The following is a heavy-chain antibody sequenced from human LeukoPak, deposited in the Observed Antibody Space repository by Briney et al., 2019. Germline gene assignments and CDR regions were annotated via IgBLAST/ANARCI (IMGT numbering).Heavy chain of an antibody. V-gene: IGHV3-23*01. CDR3: AKALGGYWAAAGSYYFDY. J-gene: IGHJ4*02. Sequence: GGSLRLSCAASGFTFSSYAMSWVRQAPGKGLEWVSAISGSGGSTYYADPVKGRFTISRDNSKNTLYLQMNSLRAEDTAVYYCAKALGGYWAAAGSYYFDYWGQGTLVTVSP. D-gene: IGHD6-13*01. CDR2: ISGSGGST. CDR1: GFTFSSYA.